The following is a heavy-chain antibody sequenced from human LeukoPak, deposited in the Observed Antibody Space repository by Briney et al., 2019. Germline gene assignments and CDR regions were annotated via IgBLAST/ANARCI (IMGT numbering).Heavy chain of an antibody. V-gene: IGHV3-23*01. J-gene: IGHJ3*02. CDR3: AKDRVYCSSTSCYAGAFDI. CDR2: ISGSGGST. D-gene: IGHD2-2*01. Sequence: GGSLRLSCAASGFTFSSYAMSWVRQAPGKGLEWVSAISGSGGSTYYADSVKGRFTISRDNSKNTLYLQMNSLRAEDTAVYYCAKDRVYCSSTSCYAGAFDIWGQGTMVTVSS. CDR1: GFTFSSYA.